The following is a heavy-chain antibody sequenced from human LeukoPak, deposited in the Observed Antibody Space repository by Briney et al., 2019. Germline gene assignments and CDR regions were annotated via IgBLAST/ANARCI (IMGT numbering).Heavy chain of an antibody. CDR2: ISYDGNNK. Sequence: PGGSLRLSCAASGLTFNMYTMHWVRQAPGKGLEWAALISYDGNNKYYADSVKGRFTISRDNSKNTLYLQMNSLRAEDTAVYYCARDRKIVVVIATLDYWGQGALVTVSS. D-gene: IGHD2-15*01. CDR3: ARDRKIVVVIATLDY. V-gene: IGHV3-30-3*01. CDR1: GLTFNMYT. J-gene: IGHJ4*02.